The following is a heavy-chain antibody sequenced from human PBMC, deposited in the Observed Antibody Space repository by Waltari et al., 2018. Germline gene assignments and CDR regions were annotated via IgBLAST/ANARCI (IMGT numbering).Heavy chain of an antibody. Sequence: EVQVLESGGGLVQPGGSLRLSCAASGFTFSSYAMSWVRQAPGKGLEWGSSISGSGGSTYYADSVKGRFTISRDNSKNTLWLQMNSLRAEDTAVYYCAPREGSGYKFDYWGQGTLVTVSS. CDR1: GFTFSSYA. CDR3: APREGSGYKFDY. CDR2: ISGSGGST. V-gene: IGHV3-23*01. J-gene: IGHJ4*02. D-gene: IGHD3-22*01.